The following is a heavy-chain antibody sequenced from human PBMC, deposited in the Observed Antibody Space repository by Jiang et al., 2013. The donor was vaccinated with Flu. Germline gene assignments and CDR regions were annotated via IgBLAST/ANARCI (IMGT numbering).Heavy chain of an antibody. V-gene: IGHV4-59*01. CDR1: NGSISNNY. J-gene: IGHJ3*01. CDR2: VYNSGNT. D-gene: IGHD3-10*01. CDR3: ARGTGRNGRTFDL. Sequence: GSGLVKPSETLSLTCDISNGSISNNYWTWVRQPPGKGLEWIGYVYNSGNTNYNPSLKSRVTISIDMSKNQFSLKLTFVTAADTGVYYCARGTGRNGRTFDLWGQGTMVSVSS.